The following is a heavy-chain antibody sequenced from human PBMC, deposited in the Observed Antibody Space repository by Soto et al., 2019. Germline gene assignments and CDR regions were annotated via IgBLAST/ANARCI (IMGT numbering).Heavy chain of an antibody. D-gene: IGHD3-9*01. J-gene: IGHJ4*02. V-gene: IGHV3-48*01. Sequence: GGSLRLSCAASGFTFSSYSMNWVRQAPGKGLEWVSYISSSSNTIYYADSVKGRFTISRDNAKNSLYLQMNSLRAEDTAVYYCARDRYYDILTGYSLPSPIDYWGQGTLVTVSS. CDR2: ISSSSNTI. CDR3: ARDRYYDILTGYSLPSPIDY. CDR1: GFTFSSYS.